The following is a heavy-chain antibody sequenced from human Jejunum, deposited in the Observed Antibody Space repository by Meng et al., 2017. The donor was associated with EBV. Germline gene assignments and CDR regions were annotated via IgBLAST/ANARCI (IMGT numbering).Heavy chain of an antibody. J-gene: IGHJ4*02. V-gene: IGHV4-34*02. CDR2: INHSGST. CDR3: ARVAFSYTTRSLDS. CDR1: RGSFSGYY. D-gene: IGHD3-16*02. Sequence: QQLGACVLKRSGTLSLTCAVYRGSFSGYYWSWIRQHPGKGLEWIGEINHSGSTNYNPSLRSRVTISVETSKNQFSLRLNSVTAADTAVYYCARVAFSYTTRSLDSWGQGTLVTVSS.